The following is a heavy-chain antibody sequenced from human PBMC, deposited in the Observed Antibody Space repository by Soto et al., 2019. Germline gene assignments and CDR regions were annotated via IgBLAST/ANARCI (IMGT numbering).Heavy chain of an antibody. CDR2: IFYSGGT. J-gene: IGHJ4*02. Sequence: QVQLHESGPGLVKPSETLSLTCTVSGDSISTYYWSWIRQPPGKGLQWIGYIFYSGGTAYNPSLKSRVTISLDMSKKQSSLKLSSVTTAYTATYFCARLQLVQKVIDYWGQGTLVTVSS. CDR1: GDSISTYY. D-gene: IGHD1-1*01. CDR3: ARLQLVQKVIDY. V-gene: IGHV4-59*01.